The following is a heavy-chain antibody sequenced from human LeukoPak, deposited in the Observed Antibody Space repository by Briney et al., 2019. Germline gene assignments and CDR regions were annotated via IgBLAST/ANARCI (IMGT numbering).Heavy chain of an antibody. J-gene: IGHJ4*02. CDR3: ARDLDFWSGYCVD. Sequence: SGGSLRLSCAASGFTFSNYSMNWVRQAPGKGLEWVSSISRISSYIYYADSVKGRFTISRDNAKNSLYLQMNSLRAEDTAVYYCARDLDFWSGYCVDWGQGTLVTVSS. D-gene: IGHD3-3*01. CDR2: ISRISSYI. CDR1: GFTFSNYS. V-gene: IGHV3-21*01.